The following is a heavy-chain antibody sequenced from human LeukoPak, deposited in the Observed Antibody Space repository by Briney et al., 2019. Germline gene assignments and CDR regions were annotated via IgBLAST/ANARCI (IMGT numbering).Heavy chain of an antibody. CDR1: KFNFNSYG. D-gene: IGHD4-17*01. CDR2: ISGSGGST. CDR3: AKDPNGDYIGTFDI. V-gene: IGHV3-23*01. Sequence: GGSLRLSCTTSKFNFNSYGMTWVRQAPGKGLEWVSSISGSGGSTQYAASVQGRFTISRDNSKNTLYLQMNSLRAEDTAVYYCAKDPNGDYIGTFDIWGQGTMVTISS. J-gene: IGHJ3*02.